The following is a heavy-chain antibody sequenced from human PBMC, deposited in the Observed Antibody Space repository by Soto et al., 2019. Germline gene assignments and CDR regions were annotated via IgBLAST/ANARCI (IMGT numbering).Heavy chain of an antibody. Sequence: PGGSLRLSCAASGFTFSSYAMSWVRQAPGKGLEWVSAISGSGGSTYYADSVKGRFTISRDNSKNTLYLQMNSLRAEDTAVYYCAKDGGSGRTSRSYWYFDIWGRGTLVTVSS. CDR1: GFTFSSYA. J-gene: IGHJ2*01. CDR3: AKDGGSGRTSRSYWYFDI. V-gene: IGHV3-23*01. CDR2: ISGSGGST. D-gene: IGHD6-19*01.